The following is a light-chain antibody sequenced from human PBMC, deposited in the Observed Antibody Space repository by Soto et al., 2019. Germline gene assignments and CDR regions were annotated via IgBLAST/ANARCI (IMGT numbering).Light chain of an antibody. J-gene: IGKJ5*01. V-gene: IGKV3D-20*02. CDR3: MQSTQLPPT. CDR1: QSVSSSY. Sequence: EIVMTQSPATLSVSPGEGATLSCRASQSVSSSYLAWYQQKPAQAPRLLIYGASSRATGIPDRFSGSGSGTDFTLEISRVETDDVGIYYCMQSTQLPPTFGQGTRLEI. CDR2: GAS.